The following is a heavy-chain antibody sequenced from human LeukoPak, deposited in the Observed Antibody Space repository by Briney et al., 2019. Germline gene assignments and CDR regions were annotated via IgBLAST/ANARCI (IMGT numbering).Heavy chain of an antibody. J-gene: IGHJ3*02. D-gene: IGHD2-8*01. Sequence: SETLSLTCAVYGGSFSGYYWSWIRQPAGKGLEWIGRIYTSGSTNYNPSLKSRVTMSVDTSKNQFSLKLSSVTAADTAVYYCARDREGYCTNGVCYWKAFDIWGQGTMVTVSS. CDR1: GGSFSGYY. CDR3: ARDREGYCTNGVCYWKAFDI. V-gene: IGHV4-59*10. CDR2: IYTSGST.